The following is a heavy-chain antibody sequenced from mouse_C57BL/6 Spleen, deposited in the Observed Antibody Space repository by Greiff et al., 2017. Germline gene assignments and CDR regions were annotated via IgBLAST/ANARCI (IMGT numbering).Heavy chain of an antibody. Sequence: EVKLMESGPGLVKPSQSLSLTCSVTGYSITSGYYWNLIRQFPGNKLECMGYISYDGSNNYNPSLKNRISITRDTSNNQFFLQLNSVTTEDTATYYCAREPGYYEGDAMDYWGQGTSVTVSS. D-gene: IGHD2-3*01. CDR3: AREPGYYEGDAMDY. CDR1: GYSITSGYY. J-gene: IGHJ4*01. V-gene: IGHV3-6*01. CDR2: ISYDGSN.